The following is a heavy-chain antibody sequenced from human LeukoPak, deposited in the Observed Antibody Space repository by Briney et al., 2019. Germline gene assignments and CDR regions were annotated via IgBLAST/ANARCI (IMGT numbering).Heavy chain of an antibody. CDR2: IYNSGST. CDR1: GGSISRYH. V-gene: IGHV4-4*09. J-gene: IGHJ6*03. Sequence: SETLSLPCTVSGGSISRYHWLWTRQPPGKGLECIGYIYNSGSTNYNPSLKSRVNISLDTSKNQFSLKLSSVAAADTAVYYGARCPQDYMDVWGKGTTVTVSS. CDR3: ARCPQDYMDV.